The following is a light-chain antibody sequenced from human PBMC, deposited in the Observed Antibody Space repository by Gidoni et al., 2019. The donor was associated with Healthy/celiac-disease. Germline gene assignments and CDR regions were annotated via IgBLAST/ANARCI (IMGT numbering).Light chain of an antibody. Sequence: DIQMTQSPSSLSASVGDRVTITCRASQSISSYLNWYQQKPGKAPKLLIYAASSLQSGVPSRFSGSRSGTDFTLTISSLQPEDFATYYCQQSYSTLWTFXQXTKVEIK. CDR2: AAS. V-gene: IGKV1-39*01. J-gene: IGKJ1*01. CDR3: QQSYSTLWT. CDR1: QSISSY.